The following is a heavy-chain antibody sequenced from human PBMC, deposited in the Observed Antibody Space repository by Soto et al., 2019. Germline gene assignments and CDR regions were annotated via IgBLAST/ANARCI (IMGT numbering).Heavy chain of an antibody. CDR3: ARSHGDLPTPGYYYYGMDV. J-gene: IGHJ6*02. CDR2: IYYSGST. D-gene: IGHD4-17*01. Sequence: QLQLQESGPGLVKPSETLSLTCTVSGGSISSSSYYWGWIRQPPGKGLEWIGSIYYSGSTYYNPSLKSRVTISVDTSKNQFSLKLSSVTAADTAVYYCARSHGDLPTPGYYYYGMDVWGQGTTVTVSS. V-gene: IGHV4-39*01. CDR1: GGSISSSSYY.